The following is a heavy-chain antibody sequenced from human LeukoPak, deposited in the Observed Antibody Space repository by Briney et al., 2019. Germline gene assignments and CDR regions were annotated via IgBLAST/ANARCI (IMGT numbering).Heavy chain of an antibody. J-gene: IGHJ4*02. CDR3: ARSVLVLVGDRIAD. Sequence: ASVKVSCKASAYTFRSRGVSWVRQAPGQGLEWMGWISANNGTTNYAQKFQGRVTMATDRTTDTAYMEHRSLRYDDTAVDYCARSVLVLVGDRIADWGQGTLVTVSS. D-gene: IGHD3-10*01. CDR1: AYTFRSRG. CDR2: ISANNGTT. V-gene: IGHV1-18*01.